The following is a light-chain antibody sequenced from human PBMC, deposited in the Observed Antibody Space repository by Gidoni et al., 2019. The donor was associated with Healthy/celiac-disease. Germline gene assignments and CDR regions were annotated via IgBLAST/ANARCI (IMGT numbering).Light chain of an antibody. CDR3: QQYGSWT. V-gene: IGKV3-20*01. CDR1: QSVSSSY. CDR2: GAS. Sequence: EIVLTQSPGTLSLSPGERATLSCRAIQSVSSSYLDWYQQKPGQAPRLLIYGASSRATGIPDRFSGSGSGTDFTLTISRLEPEDFAVYYCQQYGSWTFGQGTKVEIK. J-gene: IGKJ1*01.